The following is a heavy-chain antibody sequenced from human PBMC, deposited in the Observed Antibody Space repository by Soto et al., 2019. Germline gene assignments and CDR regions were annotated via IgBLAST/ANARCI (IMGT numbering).Heavy chain of an antibody. V-gene: IGHV1-18*01. D-gene: IGHD6-19*01. CDR3: ARDADVAVAGRPVWYFDL. CDR1: GYTFTSYG. J-gene: IGHJ2*01. CDR2: ISAYNGNT. Sequence: QVQLVQSGAEVKKPGAPVKVSCKASGYTFTSYGISWVRQAPGQGLEWMGWISAYNGNTNYAQKLQGRVTMTTDTSTSTAYMELRSLRSDDTAVYYCARDADVAVAGRPVWYFDLWGRGTLVTVSS.